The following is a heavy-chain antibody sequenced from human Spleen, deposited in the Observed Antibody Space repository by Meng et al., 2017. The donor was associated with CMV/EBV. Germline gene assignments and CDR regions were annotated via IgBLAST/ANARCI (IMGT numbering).Heavy chain of an antibody. J-gene: IGHJ5*02. Sequence: SETLSLTCTVSGGSISSGDSYWTWIRQPPGKGLEWIGFIYYTGSTYYKPSLKSRITISLDTSKNQFSLKLRSLAAADTAVYYCARDGSWSGYYWFDPWGQGTLVTVSS. V-gene: IGHV4-30-4*08. CDR1: GGSISSGDSY. CDR2: IYYTGST. D-gene: IGHD3-3*01. CDR3: ARDGSWSGYYWFDP.